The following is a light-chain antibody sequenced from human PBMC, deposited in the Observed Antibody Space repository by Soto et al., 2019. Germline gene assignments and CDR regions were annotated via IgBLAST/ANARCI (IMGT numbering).Light chain of an antibody. CDR2: RAS. CDR3: QQSYTYTPWT. Sequence: DSQMTQSPSSLSASGGDRVTISCRASQMISTYFNWYQQKPGTAPMLLIPRASSVKSGVPPRFSGSVSGRDFTLTISSLRPEDIATYFCQQSYTYTPWTVGQGNKVEVK. CDR1: QMISTY. V-gene: IGKV1-39*01. J-gene: IGKJ1*01.